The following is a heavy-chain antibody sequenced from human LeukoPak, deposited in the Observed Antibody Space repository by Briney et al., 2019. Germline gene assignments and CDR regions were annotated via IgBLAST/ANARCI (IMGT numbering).Heavy chain of an antibody. Sequence: GGSLRLSCAASGFTFSSYAMNWVRQAPGKGLEWVSGISGSGDTTYYTDSVKGRFTISRDYSKNTLHLQMNSLRVEDTAVYYCAAFPRSSIRGVTMEPIDYWGLGTLVTVSS. CDR3: AAFPRSSIRGVTMEPIDY. CDR2: ISGSGDTT. J-gene: IGHJ4*02. D-gene: IGHD3-10*01. V-gene: IGHV3-23*01. CDR1: GFTFSSYA.